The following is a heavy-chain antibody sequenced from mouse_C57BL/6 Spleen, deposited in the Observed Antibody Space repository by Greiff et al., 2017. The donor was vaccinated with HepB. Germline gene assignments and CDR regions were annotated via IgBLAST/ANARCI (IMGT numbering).Heavy chain of an antibody. CDR1: GYTFTSYW. Sequence: QVQLQQSGAELVKPGASVKMSCKASGYTFTSYWITWVKQRPGQGLEWIGDIYPGSGSTNYNEKFKSKATLTVDTSSSTAYMQLSSLTSEDSAVYYCARTGTAQASYAMDYWGQGTSVTVSS. CDR2: IYPGSGST. CDR3: ARTGTAQASYAMDY. D-gene: IGHD3-2*02. V-gene: IGHV1-55*01. J-gene: IGHJ4*01.